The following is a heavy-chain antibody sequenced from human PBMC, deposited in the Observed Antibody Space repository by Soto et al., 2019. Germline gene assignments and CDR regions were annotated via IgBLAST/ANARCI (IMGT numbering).Heavy chain of an antibody. CDR3: AKDGVYDYIWGSSTDYFDY. Sequence: GGSLRLSCAASGFTFSSYAMSWVRQAPGKGLEWVSAISGSGGSTYYAESVKGRFTISRDNSKNTLYLQMNSLRAEDTAVYYCAKDGVYDYIWGSSTDYFDYWGQGTLVTVSS. V-gene: IGHV3-23*01. J-gene: IGHJ4*02. CDR1: GFTFSSYA. D-gene: IGHD3-16*01. CDR2: ISGSGGST.